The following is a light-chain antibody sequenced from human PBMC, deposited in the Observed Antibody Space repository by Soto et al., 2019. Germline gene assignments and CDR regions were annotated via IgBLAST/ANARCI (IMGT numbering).Light chain of an antibody. V-gene: IGKV3-20*01. CDR1: ETLGRNY. Sequence: ETLLTQSPGTLSLSPGERATLSCRASETLGRNYLAWYQQKPGQAPRLLIHRIYIRAAGIPDRFSGSASGTDFTLTISRLEPDDFAMYYCQQYDGAPKTFGQGTKVEIK. CDR3: QQYDGAPKT. J-gene: IGKJ1*01. CDR2: RIY.